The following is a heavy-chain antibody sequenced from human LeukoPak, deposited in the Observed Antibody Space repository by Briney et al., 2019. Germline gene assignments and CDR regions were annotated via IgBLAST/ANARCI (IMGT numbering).Heavy chain of an antibody. D-gene: IGHD3-10*01. V-gene: IGHV4-30-4*01. J-gene: IGHJ5*02. CDR1: GGSISSGDYY. CDR2: IYYSGST. Sequence: SETLSLTCTVSGGSISSGDYYWSWIRQPPGKGLEWIGYIYYSGSTYYNPSLKSRVTISVDTSKNQFSLKLSSVTAADTAVYYCARDYYGSGSHNWFDPWGQGTLVTVSS. CDR3: ARDYYGSGSHNWFDP.